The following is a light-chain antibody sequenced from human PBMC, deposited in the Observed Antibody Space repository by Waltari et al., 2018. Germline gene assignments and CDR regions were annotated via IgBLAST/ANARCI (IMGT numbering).Light chain of an antibody. Sequence: QSALTQPASVSGSPGKSITISCSGTSSDVGGYNYVSWDHQHPGKAPKLIIFDVTRWPSGVSNRFSGSKSGNTASLAIFGLQAEDEADYYCASYTSTRTVVFGGGTRVTVL. CDR3: ASYTSTRTVV. CDR2: DVT. V-gene: IGLV2-14*03. J-gene: IGLJ2*01. CDR1: SSDVGGYNY.